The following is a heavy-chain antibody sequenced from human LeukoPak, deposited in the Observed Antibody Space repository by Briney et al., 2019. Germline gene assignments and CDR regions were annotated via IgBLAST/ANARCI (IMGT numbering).Heavy chain of an antibody. V-gene: IGHV1-18*01. J-gene: IGHJ4*02. CDR1: GYTFTSYG. CDR2: ISAYNGNT. D-gene: IGHD6-13*01. Sequence: GASVKVSCKASGYTFTSYGISWVRQAPGQGLEWMGWISAYNGNTNYAQKLQGRVTMTTDTSTSTAYMELRSLRAEDTAVYYCARDLMGIAYRGAFYYWGQGTLVTVSS. CDR3: ARDLMGIAYRGAFYY.